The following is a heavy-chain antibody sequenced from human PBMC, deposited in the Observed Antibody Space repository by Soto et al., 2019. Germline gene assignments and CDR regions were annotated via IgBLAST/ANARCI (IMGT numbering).Heavy chain of an antibody. CDR2: IYYSGST. CDR3: ARHWGNSRGRLDP. D-gene: IGHD6-13*01. J-gene: IGHJ5*02. Sequence: PSETLSLTCTVSGGSISSYYWSWIRQPPGKGLEWIGYIYYSGSTYYNPSLKSRVTISVDTSKNQFSLKLSSVTAADTAVYYCARHWGNSRGRLDPWGQGTLVTVSS. CDR1: GGSISSYY. V-gene: IGHV4-59*04.